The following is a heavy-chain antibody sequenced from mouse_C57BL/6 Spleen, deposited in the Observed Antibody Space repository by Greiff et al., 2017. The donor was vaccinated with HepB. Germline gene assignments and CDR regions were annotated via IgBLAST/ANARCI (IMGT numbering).Heavy chain of an antibody. CDR2: IWTGGGT. V-gene: IGHV2-9-1*01. D-gene: IGHD1-1*01. CDR1: GFSLTSYA. CDR3: ARNWIYYGSSYEDAMDY. J-gene: IGHJ4*01. Sequence: VKVVESGPGLVAPSQSLSITCTVSGFSLTSYAISWVRQPPGKGLEWLGVIWTGGGTNYNSALKSRLSISKDNSKSQVFLKMNSLQTDDTARYYCARNWIYYGSSYEDAMDYWGQGTSVTVSS.